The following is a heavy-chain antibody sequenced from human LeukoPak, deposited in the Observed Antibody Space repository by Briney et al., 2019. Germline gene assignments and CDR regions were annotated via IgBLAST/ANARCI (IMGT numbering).Heavy chain of an antibody. CDR3: ARVGAHYGMDV. CDR2: IYHSGST. Sequence: PSETLSLTCTVSGYSISSGYYWGWIRQPPGKGLEWIGSIYHSGSTYYNPSLKSRVTISVDTSKNQFSLKLSSVTAADTAVYYCARVGAHYGMDVWGQGTTVTVSS. V-gene: IGHV4-38-2*02. CDR1: GYSISSGYY. J-gene: IGHJ6*02. D-gene: IGHD3-10*01.